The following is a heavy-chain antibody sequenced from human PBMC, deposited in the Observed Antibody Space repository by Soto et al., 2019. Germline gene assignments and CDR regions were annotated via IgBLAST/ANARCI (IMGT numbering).Heavy chain of an antibody. Sequence: SETLSLTFAVYGRSFSGYYWSWIRQPPGKGLEWIGEINHSGSTNYNPSLKSRVTISVDTSKNQFSLKLSSVTAADTAVYYCARGVRIRSSITMVRGERLDPWGQGTLVTVSS. CDR2: INHSGST. CDR3: ARGVRIRSSITMVRGERLDP. D-gene: IGHD3-10*01. CDR1: GRSFSGYY. J-gene: IGHJ5*02. V-gene: IGHV4-34*01.